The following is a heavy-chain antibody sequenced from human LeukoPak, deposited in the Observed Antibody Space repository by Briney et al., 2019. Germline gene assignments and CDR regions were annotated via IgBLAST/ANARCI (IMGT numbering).Heavy chain of an antibody. Sequence: GGSLRLSCAASGFTFRNYTMTWVRQAPGKGLEWVSAISGSGGSTYYADSVKGRFTISRDNSKNTLYLQMNRLRDEDTALFYCAKEGDYFDSSGYYSDRWGQGTLVTVSS. CDR1: GFTFRNYT. D-gene: IGHD3-22*01. CDR2: ISGSGGST. J-gene: IGHJ4*02. CDR3: AKEGDYFDSSGYYSDR. V-gene: IGHV3-23*01.